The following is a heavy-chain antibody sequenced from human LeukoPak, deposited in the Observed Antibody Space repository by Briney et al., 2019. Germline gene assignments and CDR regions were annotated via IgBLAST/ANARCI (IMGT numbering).Heavy chain of an antibody. CDR1: GYTFTGYY. CDR2: INPNSGGT. D-gene: IGHD6-19*01. J-gene: IGHJ4*02. Sequence: ASVKVSCKASGYTFTGYYMHWVRQAPGQGLEWMGWINPNSGGTNYAQKFQGWVTMTTDTSTSTAYMELRSLRSDDTAVYYCARDVVAGAPVGYWGQGTLVTVSS. CDR3: ARDVVAGAPVGY. V-gene: IGHV1-2*04.